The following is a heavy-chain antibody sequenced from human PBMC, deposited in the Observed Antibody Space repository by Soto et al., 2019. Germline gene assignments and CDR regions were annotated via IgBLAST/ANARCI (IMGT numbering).Heavy chain of an antibody. CDR2: IYHSGST. J-gene: IGHJ5*02. V-gene: IGHV4-30-2*01. Sequence: PSETLSLTCAVSGGSISSGGYSWSWIRRPPGKGLEWIGYIYHSGSTYYNPSLKSRVTISVDRSKNQFSLKLSSVTAADTAVYYCARVVQVVRESNWFDPWGQGTLVTSPQ. CDR1: GGSISSGGYS. D-gene: IGHD2-15*01. CDR3: ARVVQVVRESNWFDP.